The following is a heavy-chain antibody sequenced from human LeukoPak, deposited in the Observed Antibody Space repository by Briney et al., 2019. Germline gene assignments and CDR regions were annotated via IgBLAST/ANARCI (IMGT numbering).Heavy chain of an antibody. CDR3: ARRKGRFVMVTGFRDAFDI. CDR2: INHSGST. J-gene: IGHJ3*02. V-gene: IGHV4-34*01. CDR1: GGSFSGYY. D-gene: IGHD2-21*02. Sequence: SETLSLTCAVYGGSFSGYYWSWIRQPPGKGLEWIGEINHSGSTNYNPSLKSRVTISVDTSKNQFSLKLSSVTAADTAVYYCARRKGRFVMVTGFRDAFDIWGQGTMVTVSS.